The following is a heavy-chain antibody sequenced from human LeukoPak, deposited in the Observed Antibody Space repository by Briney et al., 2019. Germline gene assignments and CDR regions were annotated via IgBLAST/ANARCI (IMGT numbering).Heavy chain of an antibody. CDR3: ARAYSTSSPFDY. V-gene: IGHV1-46*01. CDR1: GYVFTSHY. Sequence: ASVKVSCKASGYVFTSHYIHWMRQAPGHGLEWMGMINPSGGSTSYAQKFQGRVTMTRDTSTSTVYSELSSLRSEDTAVYYCARAYSTSSPFDYWGQGTLVTVSS. J-gene: IGHJ4*02. D-gene: IGHD6-6*01. CDR2: INPSGGST.